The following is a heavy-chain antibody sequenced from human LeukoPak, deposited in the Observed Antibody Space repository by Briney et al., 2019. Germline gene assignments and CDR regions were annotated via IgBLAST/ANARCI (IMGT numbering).Heavy chain of an antibody. Sequence: SETLSLTCTVSGGSISSYYWSWIRQPPGKGLEWIGYIYYSGSTNYNPSLKSRVTISVDTSKNQFSLKLSSVTAADTALYYCARGNSYGRTYYFDYWGQGTLVTVSS. CDR1: GGSISSYY. D-gene: IGHD5-18*01. CDR2: IYYSGST. J-gene: IGHJ4*02. CDR3: ARGNSYGRTYYFDY. V-gene: IGHV4-59*01.